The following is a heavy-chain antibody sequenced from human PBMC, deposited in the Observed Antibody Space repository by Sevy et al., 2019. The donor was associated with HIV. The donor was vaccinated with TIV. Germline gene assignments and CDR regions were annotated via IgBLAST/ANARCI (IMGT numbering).Heavy chain of an antibody. V-gene: IGHV3-30*02. Sequence: GGYLRLSCAASGFTFSSYGMHWVRQAPGKGLEWVAFIRYDGSNKYYADSVKGRFTISRDNSKNTLYLQMNSLRAEDTAVYSSANLDPFFDYWGQGTSVTVSS. CDR1: GFTFSSYG. J-gene: IGHJ4*02. CDR2: IRYDGSNK. CDR3: ANLDPFFDY.